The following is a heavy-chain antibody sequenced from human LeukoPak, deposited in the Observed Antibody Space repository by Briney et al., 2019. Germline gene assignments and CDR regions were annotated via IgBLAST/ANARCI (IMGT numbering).Heavy chain of an antibody. V-gene: IGHV3-23*01. CDR3: AKADYSGSYYSPITDY. Sequence: GRSLRLSCAASGFTFSSYGMHWVRQAPGKGLEWVSAISGSGGSTYYADSVKGRFTISRDNSKNTLYLQMNSLRAEDTAVYYCAKADYSGSYYSPITDYWGQGTLVTVSS. J-gene: IGHJ4*02. D-gene: IGHD1-26*01. CDR1: GFTFSSYG. CDR2: ISGSGGST.